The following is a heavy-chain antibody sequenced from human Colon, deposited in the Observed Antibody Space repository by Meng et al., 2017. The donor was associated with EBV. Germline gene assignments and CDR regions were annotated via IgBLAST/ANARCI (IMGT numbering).Heavy chain of an antibody. CDR2: VYHTGST. CDR1: GGSISSSHW. Sequence: QVPLQEWGPGLVKPSWTLSLTCAVSGGSISSSHWWTWVRQPPGKGLEWIGEVYHTGSTKYNPSLKSRLTISVDKSKNQFSLNLTSVTAADTAVYYCARVWQSLTAFFDSWGQGTLVTVSS. CDR3: ARVWQSLTAFFDS. J-gene: IGHJ4*02. D-gene: IGHD2-21*01. V-gene: IGHV4-4*02.